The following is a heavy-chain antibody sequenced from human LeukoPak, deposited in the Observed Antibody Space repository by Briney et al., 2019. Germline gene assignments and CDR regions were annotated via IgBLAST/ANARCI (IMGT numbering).Heavy chain of an antibody. J-gene: IGHJ1*01. CDR1: GFTFSSYE. Sequence: GGSLRLSCAASGFTFSSYEMNWVRQAPGKGLEWVSYISSSGSTIYYADSVKGRFTISRDNAKNSLYLQMNSLRAEDTAVYYCARESVDSSGYFYERPEYFQHWGQGTLVTVSS. V-gene: IGHV3-48*03. CDR3: ARESVDSSGYFYERPEYFQH. D-gene: IGHD3-22*01. CDR2: ISSSGSTI.